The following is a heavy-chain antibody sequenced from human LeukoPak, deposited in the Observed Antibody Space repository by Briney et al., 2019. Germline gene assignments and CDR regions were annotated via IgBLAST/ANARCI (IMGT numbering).Heavy chain of an antibody. Sequence: GGSLRLSCAASGFTFSSYSMNWVRQAPGKGLEWVSSISSSSSYIYYADSVKGRFTISRDNAKNSLYLQMNSLRAEDTAVYYCARDLHYGSGSYRGPFDYWGQGTLVTVSS. CDR3: ARDLHYGSGSYRGPFDY. D-gene: IGHD3-10*01. V-gene: IGHV3-21*01. CDR1: GFTFSSYS. CDR2: ISSSSSYI. J-gene: IGHJ4*02.